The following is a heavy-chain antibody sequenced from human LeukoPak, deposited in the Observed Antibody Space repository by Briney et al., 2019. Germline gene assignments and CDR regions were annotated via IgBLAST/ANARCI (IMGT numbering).Heavy chain of an antibody. CDR2: IYYSGST. CDR1: GGSISSSTYY. J-gene: IGHJ5*02. V-gene: IGHV4-39*07. D-gene: IGHD6-13*01. Sequence: SETLSLTCTVSGGSISSSTYYWGWIRQPPGKGLEWIGSIYYSGSTYYNPSLKSRVTMSVDTSKNQFSLKLSSVTAADTAVYYCARVAGYSSSWYVNWFDPWGQGTLVTVSS. CDR3: ARVAGYSSSWYVNWFDP.